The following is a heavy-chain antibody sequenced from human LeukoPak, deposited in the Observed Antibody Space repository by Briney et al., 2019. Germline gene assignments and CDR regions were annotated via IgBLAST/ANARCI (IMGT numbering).Heavy chain of an antibody. Sequence: GGSLGLSCAASGFTFSSYSMNWVRQAPGKGLEWVSSISSSSYIYYADSVKGRFTISRDNAKNSLYLQMNSLRAEDTAVYYCARADSSGYFFDYWGQGTLVTVSS. J-gene: IGHJ4*02. CDR3: ARADSSGYFFDY. CDR2: ISSSSYI. V-gene: IGHV3-21*01. D-gene: IGHD3-22*01. CDR1: GFTFSSYS.